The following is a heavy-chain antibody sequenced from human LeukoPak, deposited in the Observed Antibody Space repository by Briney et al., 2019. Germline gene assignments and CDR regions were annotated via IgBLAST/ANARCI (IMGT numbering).Heavy chain of an antibody. Sequence: PSDSLSLTCAVYGQSFSVPYWGWTRHPPGKGLGWMVEITHGGITNYNPSLKSRVSISVDTSKNQFSLKMRSVTAADTAVYYCARGHIVVGPSALFRRLGVYYFDYWGQGTLVSVSS. CDR3: ARGHIVVGPSALFRRLGVYYFDY. J-gene: IGHJ4*02. D-gene: IGHD2-2*01. V-gene: IGHV4-34*01. CDR1: GQSFSVPY. CDR2: ITHGGIT.